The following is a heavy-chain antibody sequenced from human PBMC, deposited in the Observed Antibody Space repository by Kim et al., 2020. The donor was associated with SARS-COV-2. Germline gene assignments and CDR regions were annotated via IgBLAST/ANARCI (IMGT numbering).Heavy chain of an antibody. D-gene: IGHD6-6*01. Sequence: RVTISVDTSKNQFSLKLSSVTAADTAVYYCARASYSSSSWTYPDLYYFDYWGQGTLVTVSS. CDR3: ARASYSSSSWTYPDLYYFDY. J-gene: IGHJ4*02. V-gene: IGHV4-34*01.